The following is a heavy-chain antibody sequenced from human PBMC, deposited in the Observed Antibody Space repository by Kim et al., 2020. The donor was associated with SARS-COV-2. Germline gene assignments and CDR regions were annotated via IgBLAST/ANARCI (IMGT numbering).Heavy chain of an antibody. Sequence: SETLSLTCAVYGGSFSGYYWSWIRQPPGKGLEWIGEINHSGSTNYNPSLKSRVTISVDTSKNQFSLKLSSVTAADTAVYYCARGRGIAVAGYWGQGTLVTVSS. CDR3: ARGRGIAVAGY. CDR1: GGSFSGYY. D-gene: IGHD6-19*01. J-gene: IGHJ4*02. V-gene: IGHV4-34*01. CDR2: INHSGST.